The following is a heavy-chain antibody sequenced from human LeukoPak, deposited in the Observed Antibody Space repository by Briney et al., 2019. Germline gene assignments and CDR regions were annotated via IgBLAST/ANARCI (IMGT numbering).Heavy chain of an antibody. D-gene: IGHD6-13*01. J-gene: IGHJ4*02. CDR3: ARSATNAAAGTEFDY. CDR2: IIPIFGTA. V-gene: IGHV1-69*05. Sequence: SVKVSCKASGGTFSSYAISWVRQAPGQGLKWMGGIIPIFGTANYAQKFQGRVTITTDESTSTAYMELSSLRSEDTAVYYCARSATNAAAGTEFDYWGQGTLVTVSS. CDR1: GGTFSSYA.